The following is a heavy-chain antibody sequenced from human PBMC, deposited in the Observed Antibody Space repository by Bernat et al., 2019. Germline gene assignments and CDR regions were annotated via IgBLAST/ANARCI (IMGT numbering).Heavy chain of an antibody. Sequence: EVQLVESGGGLIQPGGSLRLSCSASGFTVSINYMSWVRQAPGKGLEWVSIIYSGGTYYADSVRGRFTISRDNSQNTLYLQMNSLRAEDTAVYFCARDGPGIKLGGMWYWGQGTLVTVSS. D-gene: IGHD1-14*01. CDR3: ARDGPGIKLGGMWY. CDR1: GFTVSINY. V-gene: IGHV3-53*01. CDR2: IYSGGT. J-gene: IGHJ4*02.